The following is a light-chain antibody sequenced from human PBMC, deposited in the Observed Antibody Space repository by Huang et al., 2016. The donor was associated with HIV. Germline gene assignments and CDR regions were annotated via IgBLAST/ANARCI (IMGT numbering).Light chain of an antibody. Sequence: IVMTQSPPPLSVSPGEKTTLSCRASQSVSSNLAGYQQRPGQAPSHLIYDASTRSTGIAARFIGSGSGTEFFLTISSLQSEDFAVDYCQQYSNWPPVTFGQGTKVEMK. CDR2: DAS. CDR3: QQYSNWPPVT. CDR1: QSVSSN. J-gene: IGKJ1*01. V-gene: IGKV3-15*01.